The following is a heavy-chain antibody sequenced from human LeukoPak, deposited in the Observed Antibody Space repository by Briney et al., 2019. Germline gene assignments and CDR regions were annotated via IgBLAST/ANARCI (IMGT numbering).Heavy chain of an antibody. Sequence: SETLSLTCTVSGGSIGSYYWSWIRQPPGKGLEWIGYIYYSGSTNYNPSLKSRVTISVDTSKNQFSLKLSSVTAADTAVYYCARVGGYFDWSAFKYYYYYGMDVWGQGTTVTVSS. CDR1: GGSIGSYY. CDR3: ARVGGYFDWSAFKYYYYYGMDV. V-gene: IGHV4-59*01. D-gene: IGHD3-9*01. CDR2: IYYSGST. J-gene: IGHJ6*02.